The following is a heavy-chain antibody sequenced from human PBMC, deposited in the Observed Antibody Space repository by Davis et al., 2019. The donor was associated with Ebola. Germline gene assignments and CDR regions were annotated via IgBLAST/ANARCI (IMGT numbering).Heavy chain of an antibody. CDR2: LCLSADT. V-gene: IGHV3-23*01. J-gene: IGHJ4*02. CDR1: GFVFSSYV. CDR3: ARDSIEGATTFDY. Sequence: GGPLRLSCASPGFVFSSYVMSWVRRAPGKGLEWVSTLCLSADTYYADSVKGRFTISRDNAKNTLYLQMNSLRAEDTAVYYCARDSIEGATTFDYWGQGTLVTVSS. D-gene: IGHD1-26*01.